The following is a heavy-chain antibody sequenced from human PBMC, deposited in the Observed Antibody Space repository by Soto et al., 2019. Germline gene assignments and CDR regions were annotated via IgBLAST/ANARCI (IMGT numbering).Heavy chain of an antibody. CDR1: GAALNSGNYY. CDR2: IYVTGAV. V-gene: IGHV4-31*03. Sequence: SETLSLTCSVSGAALNSGNYYWSWIRQVPGKGLEWIGHIYVTGAVDYNPSLRDRITISQDTSESQFSLNLRLVTAADTAVYYCARLRIATNNYKWFDPWGQGTLVTVSS. J-gene: IGHJ5*02. CDR3: ARLRIATNNYKWFDP. D-gene: IGHD2-21*01.